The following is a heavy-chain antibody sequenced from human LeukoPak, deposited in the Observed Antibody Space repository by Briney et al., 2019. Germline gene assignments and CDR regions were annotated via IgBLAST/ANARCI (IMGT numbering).Heavy chain of an antibody. V-gene: IGHV3-53*01. D-gene: IGHD6-25*01. CDR3: AKGADSSCYSPIDY. Sequence: GGSLRLSCAASGFTVSSNYMSWVRQAPGKGLEWVSVIYSGGSTYYADSVKGRFTISRDNSKNTLYLQMNSLRAEDTAVYYCAKGADSSCYSPIDYWGQGTLVTVSS. CDR1: GFTVSSNY. CDR2: IYSGGST. J-gene: IGHJ4*02.